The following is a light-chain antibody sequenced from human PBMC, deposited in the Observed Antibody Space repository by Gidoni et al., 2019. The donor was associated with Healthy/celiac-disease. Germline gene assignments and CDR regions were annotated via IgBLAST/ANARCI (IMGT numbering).Light chain of an antibody. CDR2: GAS. J-gene: IGKJ1*01. CDR3: QQYGSSPGT. V-gene: IGKV3-20*01. Sequence: GERATLSCRASQSVSRSYLAWYQQKPGQAPRLLIYGASSRATGIPDRFSGSGSGTDFTLTISRLEPEDFAVYYCQQYGSSPGTFGQGTKVEIK. CDR1: QSVSRSY.